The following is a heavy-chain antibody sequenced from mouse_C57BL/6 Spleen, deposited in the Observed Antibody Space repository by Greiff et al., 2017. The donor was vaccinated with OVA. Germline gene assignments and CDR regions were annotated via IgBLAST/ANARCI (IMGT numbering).Heavy chain of an antibody. V-gene: IGHV5-6*01. CDR3: ARQPFNWDYFDY. J-gene: IGHJ2*01. Sequence: EVKVVESGGDLVKPGGSLKLSCAASGFTFSSYGMSWVRQTPDKRLEWVATISSGGSYTYYPDSVKGRFTISRDNAKNTLYLQMSSLKSEDTAMYYCARQPFNWDYFDYWGQGTPLTVSS. D-gene: IGHD4-1*02. CDR1: GFTFSSYG. CDR2: ISSGGSYT.